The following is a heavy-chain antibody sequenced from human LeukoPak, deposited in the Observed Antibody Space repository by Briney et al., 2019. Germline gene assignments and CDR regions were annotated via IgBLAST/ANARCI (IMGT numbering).Heavy chain of an antibody. CDR1: VGTFISYS. V-gene: IGHV1-69*13. D-gene: IGHD1-26*01. Sequence: SVTVSCKASVGTFISYSISWVRQPPGQGLEGMGGIIPIFCTANYAQKFQGRVTITADEYTSTPHMEPSSLRSDHTAVYYCARVGYSGRAYSYSMDVWGNGNPVTVSS. J-gene: IGHJ6*03. CDR3: ARVGYSGRAYSYSMDV. CDR2: IIPIFCTA.